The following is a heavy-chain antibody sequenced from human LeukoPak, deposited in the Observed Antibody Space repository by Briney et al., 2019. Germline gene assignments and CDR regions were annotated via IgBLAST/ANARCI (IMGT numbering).Heavy chain of an antibody. D-gene: IGHD2-2*01. J-gene: IGHJ5*02. V-gene: IGHV5-51*01. CDR1: GYSFTSYW. CDR2: IYPGDSDT. Sequence: GESLKISCKGSGYSFTSYWIGWVRQMPGKGLEWMGIIYPGDSDTRYSPSFQGQVTISADKSISTAYLQWSSLKASDTAMYYCARGPHCGSTSCFLFDPWGQGTLVTVSS. CDR3: ARGPHCGSTSCFLFDP.